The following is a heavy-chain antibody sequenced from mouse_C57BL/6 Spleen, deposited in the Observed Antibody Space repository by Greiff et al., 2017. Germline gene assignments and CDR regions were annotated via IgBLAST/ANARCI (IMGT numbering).Heavy chain of an antibody. D-gene: IGHD2-3*01. CDR1: GYSFTGYY. J-gene: IGHJ2*01. CDR2: INPSTGGT. V-gene: IGHV1-42*01. CDR3: ARLDDGYYVGFDY. Sequence: VQLQQSGPELVKPGASVKISCKASGYSFTGYYMNWVKQSPEKSLEWIGEINPSTGGTTYNQKFKAKATLTVDKSSSTAYMQLKSLTSEDSAVYYCARLDDGYYVGFDYWGQGTTLTVAS.